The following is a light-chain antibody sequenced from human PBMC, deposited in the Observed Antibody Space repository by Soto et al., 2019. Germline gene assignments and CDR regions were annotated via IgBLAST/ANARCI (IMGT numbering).Light chain of an antibody. CDR3: QKYNSALWT. Sequence: DIQMTQSPSSLSASVGYRVTITCRASQGISNCLAWYQQKPGKVPKLLIYAASTLQSGVPSRFSGSGSGTDFTLTISSLQPEDDATYYCQKYNSALWTFGQGTKVEIK. V-gene: IGKV1-27*01. CDR1: QGISNC. CDR2: AAS. J-gene: IGKJ1*01.